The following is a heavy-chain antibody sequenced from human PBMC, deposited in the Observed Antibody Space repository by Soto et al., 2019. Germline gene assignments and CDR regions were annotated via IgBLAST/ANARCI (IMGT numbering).Heavy chain of an antibody. CDR3: ARMLEYNDFWSGMDYYYYYGMDV. V-gene: IGHV6-1*01. Sequence: SQTLSLTCAISGDSVSSNSAAWNWIRQSPSRGLEWLGRTYYRSKWYNDYAVSVKSRITINPDTSKNQFSLQLNSVTPEDTAVYYCARMLEYNDFWSGMDYYYYYGMDVWGQGTTVTVSS. D-gene: IGHD3-3*01. J-gene: IGHJ6*02. CDR1: GDSVSSNSAA. CDR2: TYYRSKWYN.